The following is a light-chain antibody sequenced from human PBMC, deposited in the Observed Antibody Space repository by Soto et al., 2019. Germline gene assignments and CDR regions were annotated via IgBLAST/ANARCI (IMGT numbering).Light chain of an antibody. Sequence: QSALTQPASVSGSPGQSMTISFSGTSSDVGGYNYVSWYQQHPGTAPKLMIYDVSNRPSGVSNRFSGSKSGRTASLAISGLQAEEEADYYCRSNTSSSLHVVFGGVAKLTVL. CDR3: RSNTSSSLHVV. CDR2: DVS. CDR1: SSDVGGYNY. V-gene: IGLV2-14*01. J-gene: IGLJ2*01.